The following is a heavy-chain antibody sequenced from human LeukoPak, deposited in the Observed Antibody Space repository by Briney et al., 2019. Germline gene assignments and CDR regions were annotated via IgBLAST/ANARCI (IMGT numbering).Heavy chain of an antibody. CDR3: ARSYYDSSGIGG. Sequence: PSETLSLTCTVSGGSMSSYYWSWIRQPPGKGLEWIGYIYYSGSTKYNPSLKSRVTISVDKSKNQFSLKLSSVTAADTAVYYCARSYYDSSGIGGWGQGTLVTVSS. CDR2: IYYSGST. V-gene: IGHV4-59*12. J-gene: IGHJ4*02. CDR1: GGSMSSYY. D-gene: IGHD3-22*01.